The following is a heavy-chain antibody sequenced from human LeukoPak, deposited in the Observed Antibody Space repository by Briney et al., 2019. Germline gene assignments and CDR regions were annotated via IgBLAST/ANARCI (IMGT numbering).Heavy chain of an antibody. J-gene: IGHJ4*02. Sequence: SETLSLTCTVSGGSISSYDWSWIRQPAGKGLEWIGRIYTSGSTNYNPSLNTRLTMSAYTSKNQLSPNLTPVTPPQPPRYYCARDPIAVAFFDYWRQGTLVPVPS. V-gene: IGHV4-4*07. D-gene: IGHD6-19*01. CDR2: IYTSGST. CDR1: GGSISSYD. CDR3: ARDPIAVAFFDY.